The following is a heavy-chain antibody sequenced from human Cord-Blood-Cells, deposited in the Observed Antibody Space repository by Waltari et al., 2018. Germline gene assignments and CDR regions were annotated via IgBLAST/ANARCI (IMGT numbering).Heavy chain of an antibody. Sequence: QVQLQQWGAGLLKPSETLSLTCAVYGGSFSGYYWSWIRQPPGKGLEWIGEINHSESTNSNPSLKCRVTISVDPSKNQFSLKLSSVTAADTAVYYCARRQGYGSGSYIWFDPWGQGTLVTVSS. CDR3: ARRQGYGSGSYIWFDP. V-gene: IGHV4-34*01. CDR2: INHSEST. D-gene: IGHD3-10*01. J-gene: IGHJ5*02. CDR1: GGSFSGYY.